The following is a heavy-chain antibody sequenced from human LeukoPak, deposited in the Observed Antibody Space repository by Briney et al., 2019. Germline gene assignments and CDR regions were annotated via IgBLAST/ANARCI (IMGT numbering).Heavy chain of an antibody. D-gene: IGHD6-19*01. CDR2: TYYRSNSYN. CDR1: GNSISSNSAA. V-gene: IGHV6-1*01. CDR3: ARAFLAGAFDY. Sequence: SQTLSLTCALSGNSISSNSAAWHWIRQSPSRGLEWLGRTYYRSNSYNDYAVSVKIPITINPDTSKNQFSLQLNSATPEDTAAYYCARAFLAGAFDYWGQGTLVTVSS. J-gene: IGHJ4*02.